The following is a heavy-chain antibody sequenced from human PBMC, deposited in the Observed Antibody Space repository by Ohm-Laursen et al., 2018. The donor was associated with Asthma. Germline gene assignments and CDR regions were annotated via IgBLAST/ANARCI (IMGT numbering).Heavy chain of an antibody. Sequence: SLRLSCAASGFSFSTSGMHWVRQAPGKGLEWVAIVWSDGSRENYADSVRGRFSISRDNSKDTLYLQMNSLRAEDTAVYYCARDGGYGDSYFDYWGQGTLVTVSS. D-gene: IGHD4-17*01. V-gene: IGHV3-33*01. CDR1: GFSFSTSG. CDR2: VWSDGSRE. J-gene: IGHJ4*02. CDR3: ARDGGYGDSYFDY.